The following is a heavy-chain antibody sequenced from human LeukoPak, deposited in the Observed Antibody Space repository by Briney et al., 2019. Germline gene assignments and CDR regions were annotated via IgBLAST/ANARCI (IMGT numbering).Heavy chain of an antibody. CDR2: VYYSGST. J-gene: IGHJ6*03. CDR1: GGSISTYY. Sequence: SETLSLTCTVSGGSISTYYWSWIRQPPGKGLEWIGYVYYSGSTDYNPSLKSRLTISVDTSKNQFSLKLSSVTAADTAVYYCARHSSTSPGYYYYYYMDVWGKGTTVTVSS. D-gene: IGHD2-2*01. V-gene: IGHV4-59*08. CDR3: ARHSSTSPGYYYYYYMDV.